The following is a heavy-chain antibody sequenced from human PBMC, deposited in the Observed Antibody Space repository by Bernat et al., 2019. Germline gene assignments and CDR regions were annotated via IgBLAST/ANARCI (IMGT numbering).Heavy chain of an antibody. CDR2: ISYDGSNK. Sequence: QVQLVESGGGVVQPGRSLRLSCAASGFTFSSYGMHWVRQAPGKGLEWVAIISYDGSNKYYADSVKGRFTISRDNSKNTLYLQMNSLRAEDTAVYYCAKDRGYTYGPPQGYWGQGTLVTVSS. CDR1: GFTFSSYG. CDR3: AKDRGYTYGPPQGY. D-gene: IGHD5-18*01. J-gene: IGHJ4*02. V-gene: IGHV3-30*18.